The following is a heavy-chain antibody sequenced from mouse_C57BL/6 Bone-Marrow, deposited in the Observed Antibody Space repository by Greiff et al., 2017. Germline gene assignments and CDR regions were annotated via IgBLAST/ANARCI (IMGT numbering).Heavy chain of an antibody. J-gene: IGHJ1*03. CDR1: GYTFTSYW. V-gene: IGHV1-55*01. D-gene: IGHD2-5*01. Sequence: QVQLQQPGAELVKPGASVKMSCKASGYTFTSYWITWVKQRPGQGLEWIGDISPGSGSTNYNEKFKSKATLTADTSSSTAYMQLISLTSEDSAVYYCARPYYSNYWYFDVWGTGTTVTVSS. CDR3: ARPYYSNYWYFDV. CDR2: ISPGSGST.